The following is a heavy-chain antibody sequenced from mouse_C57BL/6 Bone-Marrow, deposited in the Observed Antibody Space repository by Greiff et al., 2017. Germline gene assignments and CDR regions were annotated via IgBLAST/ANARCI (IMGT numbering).Heavy chain of an antibody. D-gene: IGHD1-1*01. CDR1: GYTFTSYG. CDR3: ARSGYYGSSYGGYFDV. V-gene: IGHV1-81*01. J-gene: IGHJ1*03. Sequence: VKLMESGAELARPGASVKLSCKASGYTFTSYGISWVKQRTGQGLEWIGEIYPRSGNTYYNEKFKGKATLTADKSSSTAYMELRSLTSEDSAVYFCARSGYYGSSYGGYFDVWGTGTTVTVSS. CDR2: IYPRSGNT.